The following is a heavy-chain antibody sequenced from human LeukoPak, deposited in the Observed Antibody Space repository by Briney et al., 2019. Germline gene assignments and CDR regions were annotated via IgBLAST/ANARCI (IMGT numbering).Heavy chain of an antibody. J-gene: IGHJ3*02. CDR1: GFTFSSYA. CDR3: AKLKSHSLGAFDI. CDR2: ISGSGGST. V-gene: IGHV3-23*01. Sequence: GGSLRLSCAASGFTFSSYAMSWVRQAPGKGLEWVSAISGSGGSTYYADSVKGRFTISRDNSKNTLYLQMNSLRAEVTAVYYCAKLKSHSLGAFDIWGQGTMVTVSS.